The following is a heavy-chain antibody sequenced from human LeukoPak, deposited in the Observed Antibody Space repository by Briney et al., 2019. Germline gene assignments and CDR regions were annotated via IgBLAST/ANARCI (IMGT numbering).Heavy chain of an antibody. J-gene: IGHJ5*02. D-gene: IGHD3-10*01. CDR2: IHTYNGHT. CDR3: ARVGYYYGSGITNWFDP. V-gene: IGHV1-18*01. Sequence: ASVKVSCKASGYTFTSYAITWVRQAPGQGLEWMGWIHTYNGHTNYAQKLQGRVTMTRDTSTSTVYMELSSLRSEDTAVYYCARVGYYYGSGITNWFDPWGQGTLVTVSS. CDR1: GYTFTSYA.